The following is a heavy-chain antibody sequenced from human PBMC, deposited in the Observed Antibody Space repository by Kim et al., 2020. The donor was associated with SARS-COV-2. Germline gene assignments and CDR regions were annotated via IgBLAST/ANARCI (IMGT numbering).Heavy chain of an antibody. CDR1: GYSFTSYW. J-gene: IGHJ5*02. CDR3: ARQGGDDFWSGYRESYNWFDP. V-gene: IGHV5-51*01. CDR2: IYPGDSDT. Sequence: GESLKISCKGSGYSFTSYWIGWVRQMPGKGLEWMGIIYPGDSDTRYSPSFQGQVTISADKSISTAYLQWSSLKASDTAMYYCARQGGDDFWSGYRESYNWFDPWGQGTLVTVSS. D-gene: IGHD3-3*01.